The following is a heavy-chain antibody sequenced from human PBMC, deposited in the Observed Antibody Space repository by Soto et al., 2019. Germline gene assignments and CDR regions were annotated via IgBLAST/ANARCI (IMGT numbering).Heavy chain of an antibody. CDR1: GGSISSGGYS. D-gene: IGHD5-12*01. Sequence: SETLSLTCAVSGGSISSGGYSWSWIRQPPGKGLEWIGYIYHSGSTYYNPSLKSRVTISVDRSKNQFSLKLSSVTAADTAVYYCARAGYSGYDWFNWFDPWGQGTLVTVSS. CDR3: ARAGYSGYDWFNWFDP. V-gene: IGHV4-30-2*01. CDR2: IYHSGST. J-gene: IGHJ5*02.